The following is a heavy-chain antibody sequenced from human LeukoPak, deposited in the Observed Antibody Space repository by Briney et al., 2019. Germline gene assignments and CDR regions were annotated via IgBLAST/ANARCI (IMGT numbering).Heavy chain of an antibody. Sequence: SETLSLTCAVSGGSISSSNWWIWLRQPPGKGLGWIGEIYHSVRGGTNYNPSLRSRATISIDNAKNQCSLKVRSVTAADTAVYSSGSSFDFWGQGTLVTVSS. J-gene: IGHJ4*02. CDR1: GGSISSSNW. CDR3: GSSFDF. CDR2: IYHSVRGGT. V-gene: IGHV4-4*01.